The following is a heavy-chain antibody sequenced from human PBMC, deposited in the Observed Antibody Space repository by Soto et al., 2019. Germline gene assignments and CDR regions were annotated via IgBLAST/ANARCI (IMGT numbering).Heavy chain of an antibody. D-gene: IGHD1-26*01. J-gene: IGHJ6*02. CDR2: IVPMLGTP. V-gene: IGHV1-69*01. Sequence: QVQLVQSGAEVKEPGSSVRVSCKASGGTFDNFIMNWVRQTPGQGLEWMGGIVPMLGTPTYAEKFKGRVTISASGSTSTMYMEVTSLRSEDTASYYCASNGTYSSSLSQYSGMDVWGQGTTVTVSS. CDR3: ASNGTYSSSLSQYSGMDV. CDR1: GGTFDNFI.